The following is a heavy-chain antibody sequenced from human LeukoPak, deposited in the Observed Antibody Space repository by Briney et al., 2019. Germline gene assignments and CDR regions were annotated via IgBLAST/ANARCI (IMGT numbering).Heavy chain of an antibody. CDR1: GFTFSSFD. Sequence: PGGSLRLSCAAPGFTFSSFDMSWVRQAPGKGLEWVSAITYSGATTNYADSVKGRFTISRDNSKNTLFLQMNSLRAEDTAVYYCAKAVAVALGYWGQGTLVTVSS. D-gene: IGHD6-19*01. J-gene: IGHJ4*02. CDR2: ITYSGATT. CDR3: AKAVAVALGY. V-gene: IGHV3-23*01.